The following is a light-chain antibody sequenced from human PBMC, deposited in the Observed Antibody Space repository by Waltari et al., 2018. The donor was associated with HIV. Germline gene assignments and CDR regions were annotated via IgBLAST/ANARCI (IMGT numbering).Light chain of an antibody. V-gene: IGLV1-47*01. J-gene: IGLJ3*02. Sequence: HSVLTQSPSASGTPGQRVTISCSGSSSNIGSNYVYWYQQLPGTTPKLIIYKNNGRPSGVPVRCSGSKSGTSASLAISGLRSEDEADYYCATWDAGLSGVFGGGTKLTVL. CDR2: KNN. CDR1: SSNIGSNY. CDR3: ATWDAGLSGV.